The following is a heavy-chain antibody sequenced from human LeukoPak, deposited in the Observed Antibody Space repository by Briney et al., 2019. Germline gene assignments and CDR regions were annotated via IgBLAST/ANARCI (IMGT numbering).Heavy chain of an antibody. CDR2: IYHSGST. CDR1: GYSISNDYY. D-gene: IGHD3-10*01. J-gene: IGHJ4*02. Sequence: PSETLSLTCSVSGYSISNDYYWGWIRQPPGKGLEWIGSIYHSGSTYYNPSLKSRVSISVDTSKNEFSLKLNSVTAADTAVYYCARGGPYYYGSGSYYGFDYWGQGTLVTVSS. CDR3: ARGGPYYYGSGSYYGFDY. V-gene: IGHV4-38-2*02.